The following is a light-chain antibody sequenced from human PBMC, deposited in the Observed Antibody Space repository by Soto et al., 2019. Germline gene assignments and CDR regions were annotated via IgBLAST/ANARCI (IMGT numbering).Light chain of an antibody. J-gene: IGKJ1*01. CDR3: QHYNSYSEA. Sequence: DLPMTQSPSTLSGSVGDRATITCRASQTSSRWLAWYQQKPGKALKLLIYKASTLKSGDPSRCSGSGPGTEFTLTISSLLPDDFATYYCQHYNSYSEAFGQGTKVEL. CDR2: KAS. V-gene: IGKV1-5*03. CDR1: QTSSRW.